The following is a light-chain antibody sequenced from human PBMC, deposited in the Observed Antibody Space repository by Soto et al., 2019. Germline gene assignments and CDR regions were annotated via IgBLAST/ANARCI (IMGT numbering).Light chain of an antibody. V-gene: IGLV2-11*01. CDR2: DVS. J-gene: IGLJ1*01. CDR3: CSYAGSYTYV. Sequence: QSVLTQPRSVSGSPGQPVTISCTGTTSDIGNYNYVSWYQHHPGKAPKVTIYDVSKRPSGVPDRFSGSKSGNTASLTISGLQAEDEADYYCCSYAGSYTYVCGTGTKLTVL. CDR1: TSDIGNYNY.